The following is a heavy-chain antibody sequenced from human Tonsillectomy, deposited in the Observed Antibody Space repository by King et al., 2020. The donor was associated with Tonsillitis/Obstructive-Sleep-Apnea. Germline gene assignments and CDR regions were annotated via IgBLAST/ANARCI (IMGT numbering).Heavy chain of an antibody. J-gene: IGHJ3*02. CDR2: INHSGST. Sequence: VQLQQWGAGLLKPSETLSLTCAVSGGSFSGYYWSWIRQPPGKGLEWIGEINHSGSTYYIPSLKSRVTISLDTSKNQFSLNLISATAADTAVYFCARAAPAVYDAFDIWGQGTMVTVSS. CDR3: ARAAPAVYDAFDI. CDR1: GGSFSGYY. D-gene: IGHD6-25*01. V-gene: IGHV4-34*01.